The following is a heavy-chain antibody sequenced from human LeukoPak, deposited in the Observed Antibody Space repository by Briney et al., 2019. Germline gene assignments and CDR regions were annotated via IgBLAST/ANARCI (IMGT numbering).Heavy chain of an antibody. D-gene: IGHD3-22*01. J-gene: IGHJ3*02. CDR3: AREYYYDSSGYFFVRGAFDI. V-gene: IGHV4-59*01. CDR1: GGSISSYY. Sequence: SETLSLTCTVSGGSISSYYWSWIRQPPGKGLEWIGYIYYSGSTNYNPSLKSRVTISVDTSKNQFSLKLSSVTAAGTAVYYCAREYYYDSSGYFFVRGAFDIWGQGTMVTVSS. CDR2: IYYSGST.